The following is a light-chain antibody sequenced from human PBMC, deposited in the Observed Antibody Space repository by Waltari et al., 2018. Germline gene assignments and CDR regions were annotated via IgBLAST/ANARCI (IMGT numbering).Light chain of an antibody. CDR3: MHSVEHPWT. J-gene: IGKJ1*01. Sequence: DIVMTQTPLYLSVTPGQPASISCRSSQSLLFRDGKTYLYWFLQKPGQPPQLLISQLSNRFYGVPDRFSGSGSGTDFTLRISRVEAEDAGIYYCMHSVEHPWTFGQGTKVEIK. V-gene: IGKV2D-29*01. CDR2: QLS. CDR1: QSLLFRDGKTY.